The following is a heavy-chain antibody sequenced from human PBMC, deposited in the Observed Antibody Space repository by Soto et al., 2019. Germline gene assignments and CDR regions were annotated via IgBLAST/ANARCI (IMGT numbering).Heavy chain of an antibody. CDR1: GASISSTTSGNW. D-gene: IGHD1-26*01. CDR3: ARMVGATLVDF. J-gene: IGHJ4*02. CDR2: SYHSGST. Sequence: QVQLQESGPGLVRPSGTLSLTCAVSGASISSTTSGNWWSWVRQPPGKGLEWIGESYHSGSTNYHPSLKSRVTMSVDKSKTQFSLKLSSVTAADTAVYYCARMVGATLVDFWGQGTLVTVSS. V-gene: IGHV4-4*02.